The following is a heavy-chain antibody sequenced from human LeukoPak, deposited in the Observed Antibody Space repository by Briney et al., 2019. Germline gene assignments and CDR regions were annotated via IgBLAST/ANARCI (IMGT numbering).Heavy chain of an antibody. J-gene: IGHJ6*02. CDR1: GFTFTSYSM. CDR2: IYHSGST. V-gene: IGHV4-4*02. CDR3: ARVPSPTGRVYGMDV. D-gene: IGHD1-1*01. Sequence: PGGSLRLSCAASGFTFTSYSMNRVRQAPGKGLEWIGEIYHSGSTNYNPSLKSRVTISVDKSKNQFSLKLSSVTAADTAVYYCARVPSPTGRVYGMDVWGQGTTVTVSS.